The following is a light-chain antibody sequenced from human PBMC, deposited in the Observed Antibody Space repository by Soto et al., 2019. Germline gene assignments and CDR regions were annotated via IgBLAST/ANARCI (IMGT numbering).Light chain of an antibody. V-gene: IGKV1-8*01. J-gene: IGKJ4*01. CDR3: QQYYSYPQLA. Sequence: AIRMTQSPSSVSASTGDRVTISCRASQGIASYLAWYQQKPGKAPKLLIYAASTLQSGVPSRFSGSGSGTDFTLTISSLQSEDFATYYCQQYYSYPQLAFGGGTKVEI. CDR1: QGIASY. CDR2: AAS.